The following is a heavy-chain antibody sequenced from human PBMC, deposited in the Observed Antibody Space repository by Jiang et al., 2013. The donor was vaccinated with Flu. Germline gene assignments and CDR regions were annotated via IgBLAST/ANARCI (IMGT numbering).Heavy chain of an antibody. CDR2: IYYTGST. CDR3: ARREYSTSPFDY. D-gene: IGHD6-6*01. Sequence: PSGTLSLTCAVSGDSLSSVNWWSWVRQPPGKGLEWIGSIYYTGSTYYNPSLKSRVTISVDTSKNQFSLKLSSVTAADTAVYYCARREYSTSPFDYWGQGPLVTVSS. V-gene: IGHV4-4*02. CDR1: GDSLSSVNW. J-gene: IGHJ4*02.